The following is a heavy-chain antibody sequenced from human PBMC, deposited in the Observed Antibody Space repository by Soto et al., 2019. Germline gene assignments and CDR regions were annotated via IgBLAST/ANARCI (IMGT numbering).Heavy chain of an antibody. CDR3: ARYSSGNGPDY. J-gene: IGHJ4*02. D-gene: IGHD6-13*01. CDR1: GYSVTNYW. V-gene: IGHV5-51*07. Sequence: GASLKISCKGSGYSVTNYWIGWVHQMPGKGLEWVAIIYPGDSQTRYSPSFQGQVTISVDRSIDTAHLQWSSLKASDTAIYLCARYSSGNGPDYWGQGTMVTVSS. CDR2: IYPGDSQT.